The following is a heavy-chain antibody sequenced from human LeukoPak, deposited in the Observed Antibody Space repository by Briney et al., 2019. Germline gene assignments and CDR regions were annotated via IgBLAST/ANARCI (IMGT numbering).Heavy chain of an antibody. J-gene: IGHJ4*02. V-gene: IGHV3-23*01. CDR1: GFTFSSYA. Sequence: PGGSLRPSCAASGFTFSSYAMSWVRQAPGKGLEWVSAISGSGGSTYYADSVKGRFTISRDNSKNTLYLQMNSLRAEDTAVYYCAKTPYGGTVGYFDYWGQGTLVTVSS. CDR3: AKTPYGGTVGYFDY. CDR2: ISGSGGST. D-gene: IGHD4/OR15-4a*01.